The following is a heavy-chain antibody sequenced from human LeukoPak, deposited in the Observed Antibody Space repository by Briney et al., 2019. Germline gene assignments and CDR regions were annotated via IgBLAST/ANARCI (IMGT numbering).Heavy chain of an antibody. Sequence: SQTLSLTCTVSGGSISSGSYYWSWIRQPAGKGLEWIGRIYTSGSTNYNPSLKSRVTISVDTSKNQFSMKLSSVTAADTAVYYCARGYCSGGSCRKQNWFDPWGQGTLVTVSS. CDR1: GGSISSGSYY. CDR2: IYTSGST. J-gene: IGHJ5*02. D-gene: IGHD2-15*01. V-gene: IGHV4-61*02. CDR3: ARGYCSGGSCRKQNWFDP.